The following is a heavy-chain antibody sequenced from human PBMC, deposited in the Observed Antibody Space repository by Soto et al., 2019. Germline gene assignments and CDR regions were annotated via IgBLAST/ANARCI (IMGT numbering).Heavy chain of an antibody. Sequence: EVQLVESGGGLVQPGGSLRLSCTASRFTVSDYEMHWVRLTPEKGLEWVSSIDRSGTATYYADSVKGRFTFSRDSAKNSLYLQMNSLRFEDTAVYYCARGWVDGVHFDNWGQGTLVTVSS. CDR1: RFTVSDYE. J-gene: IGHJ4*02. D-gene: IGHD1-1*01. CDR2: IDRSGTAT. CDR3: ARGWVDGVHFDN. V-gene: IGHV3-48*03.